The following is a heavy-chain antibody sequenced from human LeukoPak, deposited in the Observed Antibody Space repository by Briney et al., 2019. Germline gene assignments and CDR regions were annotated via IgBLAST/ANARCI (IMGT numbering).Heavy chain of an antibody. V-gene: IGHV4-4*07. Sequence: SQTLSLTCTVSGGSISSYYWSWIRQPAGKGLEWIGRIYTSGSTNYNPSLKSRVTMSVDTSKNQFSLKLSSVTAADTAVYYCARHATYSTAWYEVDYWGQGTLVTVSS. J-gene: IGHJ4*02. D-gene: IGHD2-2*01. CDR2: IYTSGST. CDR3: ARHATYSTAWYEVDY. CDR1: GGSISSYY.